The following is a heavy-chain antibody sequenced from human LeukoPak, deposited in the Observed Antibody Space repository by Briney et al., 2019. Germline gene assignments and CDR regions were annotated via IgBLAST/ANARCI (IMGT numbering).Heavy chain of an antibody. Sequence: SETLSLTCAVYGGSFSGYYWSWIRQPPGKGLEWIGEINHSGSTNYNPSLKSRVTISVDTSKNQFSLKLSSVTAADTAAYYCARRRWGAFDIWGQGTMVTVSS. V-gene: IGHV4-34*01. CDR3: ARRRWGAFDI. CDR1: GGSFSGYY. CDR2: INHSGST. J-gene: IGHJ3*02. D-gene: IGHD7-27*01.